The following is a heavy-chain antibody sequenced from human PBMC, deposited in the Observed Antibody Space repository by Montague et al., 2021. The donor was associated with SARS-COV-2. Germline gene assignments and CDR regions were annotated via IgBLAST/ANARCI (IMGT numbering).Heavy chain of an antibody. Sequence: SETLSLTCSVSGGSISSDYWSWIRQSPGKGLEWIGYVYYRGTTNYSPSLKSRVTFSVDTSKNRFSLKLISVTAADTAVYFCAREDRWNWFDPWGQGVLVTVSS. D-gene: IGHD5-24*01. CDR2: VYYRGTT. V-gene: IGHV4-59*01. CDR1: GGSISSDY. CDR3: AREDRWNWFDP. J-gene: IGHJ5*02.